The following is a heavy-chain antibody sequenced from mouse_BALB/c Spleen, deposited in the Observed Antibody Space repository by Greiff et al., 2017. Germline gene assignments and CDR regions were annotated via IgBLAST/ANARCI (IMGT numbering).Heavy chain of an antibody. D-gene: IGHD1-1*01. CDR1: GFTFSSYA. J-gene: IGHJ2*01. CDR2: ISSGGST. CDR3: ARGYYGSSYLFDY. Sequence: EVKLVESGGGLVKPGGSLKLSCAASGFTFSSYAMSWVRQTPEKRLEWVASISSGGSTYYPDSVKGRFTISRDNARNILYLQMSSLRSEDTAMYYCARGYYGSSYLFDYWGQGTTLTVSS. V-gene: IGHV5-6-5*01.